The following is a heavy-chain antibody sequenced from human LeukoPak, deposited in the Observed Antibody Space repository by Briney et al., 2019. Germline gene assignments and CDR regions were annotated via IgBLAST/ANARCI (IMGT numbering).Heavy chain of an antibody. CDR1: GGSFSGYY. J-gene: IGHJ4*02. CDR2: INHSGST. V-gene: IGHV4-34*01. Sequence: SETLSLTCAVYGGSFSGYYCSWIRQPPGKGLEWIGEINHSGSTNYNPSLKSRVTISVDTSKNQFSLKLSSVTAADTAVYYCARIPSGIAAAGTSAKRDYWGQGNLVTVSS. CDR3: ARIPSGIAAAGTSAKRDY. D-gene: IGHD6-13*01.